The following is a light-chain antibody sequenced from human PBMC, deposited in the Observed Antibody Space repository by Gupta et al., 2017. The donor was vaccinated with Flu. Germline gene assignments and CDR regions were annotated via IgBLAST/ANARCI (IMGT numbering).Light chain of an antibody. CDR2: GAS. CDR3: QQYNNWPPWT. V-gene: IGKV3-15*01. J-gene: IGKJ1*01. CDR1: QSVSSN. Sequence: ATLSVSPGERATLSCRASQSVSSNLAWYQQKPGQAPRLLIYGASTRATGIPARFSGSGSGTDFTLTISSLQSEDFAVYYCQQYNNWPPWTFGQGTKVEIK.